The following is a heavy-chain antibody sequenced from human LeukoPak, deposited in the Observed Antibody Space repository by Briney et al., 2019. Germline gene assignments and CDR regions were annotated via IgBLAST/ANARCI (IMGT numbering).Heavy chain of an antibody. J-gene: IGHJ4*02. D-gene: IGHD3-3*01. CDR2: ISSSGTI. CDR3: TRDLTSFDFWM. V-gene: IGHV3-48*01. CDR1: GVTFTMLN. Sequence: GGSLTLSCAASGVTFTMLNRNWVRQALGKGLEWVAYISSSGTIYYADSLRGRFTISRDNSKNPLYLRLNSLRAQDTAVYYCTRDLTSFDFWMWGQGTLVTVSS.